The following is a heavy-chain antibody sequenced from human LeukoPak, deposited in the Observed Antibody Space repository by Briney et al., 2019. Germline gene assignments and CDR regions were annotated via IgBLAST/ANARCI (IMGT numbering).Heavy chain of an antibody. CDR1: GFTFNSYE. D-gene: IGHD6-19*01. J-gene: IGHJ4*02. V-gene: IGHV3-15*01. CDR2: IKSKGDGGTT. Sequence: GGSLRLSCAASGFTFNSYEMNWVRQAPGKGLEWVGRIKSKGDGGTTDSAAPVKGRFTISRDDSKNTLYLQMNSLKAEDTAVYYCTTGHSGGWPGYFDYWGQGTLVTVSS. CDR3: TTGHSGGWPGYFDY.